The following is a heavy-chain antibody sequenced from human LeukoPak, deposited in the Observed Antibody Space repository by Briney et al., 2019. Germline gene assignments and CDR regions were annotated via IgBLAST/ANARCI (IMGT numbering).Heavy chain of an antibody. CDR2: YKRKTEGGTT. D-gene: IGHD6-13*01. Sequence: ETLSLPCTVSGGAITSHYWSWIPQPPGKGLEWLSRYKRKTEGGTTNYTAPVKGRFTISRDDSKNTLYLQMNSQRTEDTAVYYCTTARSHWGQGTLVTVSS. CDR1: GGAITSHY. CDR3: TTARSH. J-gene: IGHJ4*02. V-gene: IGHV3-15*01.